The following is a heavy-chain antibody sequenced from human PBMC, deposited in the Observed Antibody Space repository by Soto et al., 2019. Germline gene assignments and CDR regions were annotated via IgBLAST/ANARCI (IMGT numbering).Heavy chain of an antibody. CDR1: RFTFSSYG. J-gene: IGHJ6*02. Sequence: PGGSLRLSCAASRFTFSSYGMHWVRQAPGKGLEWVAVISYDGSNKYYADSVKGRFTISRDNSKNTLYLQMNSLRAEDTAVYYCAKDLYVDTAMGLPYGMDVWGQGTTVTVSS. CDR2: ISYDGSNK. D-gene: IGHD5-18*01. CDR3: AKDLYVDTAMGLPYGMDV. V-gene: IGHV3-30*18.